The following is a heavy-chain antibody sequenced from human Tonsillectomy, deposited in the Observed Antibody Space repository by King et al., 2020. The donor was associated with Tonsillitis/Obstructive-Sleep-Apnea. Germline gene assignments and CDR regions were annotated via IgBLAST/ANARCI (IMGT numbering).Heavy chain of an antibody. CDR2: IKQDGSEK. D-gene: IGHD3-10*01. CDR3: AGTLPYGSFDS. V-gene: IGHV3-7*02. J-gene: IGHJ4*02. CDR1: GFTFNHYW. Sequence: EVQLVESGGGLVQPGGSLRLSCAASGFTFNHYWMSWVRQAPGKGLEWVANIKQDGSEKYYVDSVKGRFTISRDNAKNSLYLQMNSLRAEDTDVYYWAGTLPYGSFDSWGQGTLVTVSS.